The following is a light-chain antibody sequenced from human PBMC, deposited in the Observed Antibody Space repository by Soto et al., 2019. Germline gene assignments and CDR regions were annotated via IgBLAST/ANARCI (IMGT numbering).Light chain of an antibody. CDR1: SSDH. CDR2: DVS. V-gene: IGLV2-14*01. J-gene: IGLJ2*01. CDR3: SSYTTNSTPVV. Sequence: QSALTQPASVSGSPGQSITISCTGTSSDHVSWYQQHPGKAPKLIIYDVSNRPSGASNRFSGSKSGNTASLTISGLRAEDEADYYCSSYTTNSTPVVFGGGTKVTVL.